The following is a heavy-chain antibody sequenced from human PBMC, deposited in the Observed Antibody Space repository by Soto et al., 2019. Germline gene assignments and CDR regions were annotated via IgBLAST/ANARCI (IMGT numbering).Heavy chain of an antibody. CDR1: GFSLSTSGVG. CDR3: AHGVLWSDWVLLGFDY. J-gene: IGHJ4*02. V-gene: IGHV2-5*02. CDR2: IYWDDDK. Sequence: QITLKESGPTLVKPTQTLTLTCTFSGFSLSTSGVGVGWIRQPPGKALEWLALIYWDDDKRYSPSLKSRLTITKDTSKNQVVLIMTNMDPVDTAPYYCAHGVLWSDWVLLGFDYWGQGTLVTVSS. D-gene: IGHD3-9*01.